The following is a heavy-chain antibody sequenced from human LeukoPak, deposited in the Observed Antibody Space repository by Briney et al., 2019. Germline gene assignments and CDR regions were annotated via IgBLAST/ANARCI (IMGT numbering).Heavy chain of an antibody. J-gene: IGHJ3*02. D-gene: IGHD3-9*01. CDR1: GFTFSSYA. CDR3: AKDGLRYFDWLAI. V-gene: IGHV3-23*01. CDR2: ISGSGGST. Sequence: GALRLSCAASGFTFSSYAMSWVRQAPGKGLEWVSAISGSGGSTYYADSVKGRFTISRDNSKNTLYLQMNSLRAEDTVVYYCAKDGLRYFDWLAIWGQGTMVTVSS.